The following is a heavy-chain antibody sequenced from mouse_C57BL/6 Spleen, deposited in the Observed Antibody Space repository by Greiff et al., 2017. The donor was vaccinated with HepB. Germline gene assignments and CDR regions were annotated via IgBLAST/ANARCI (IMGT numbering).Heavy chain of an antibody. CDR1: GYTFTSYW. CDR2: IYPGSGST. Sequence: VQLQQSGAELVKPGASVKMSCKASGYTFTSYWITWVKQRPGQGLEWIGDIYPGSGSTNYNEKFKSKATLTVDTSSSTAYMQLSSLTSEDSAVYYCSYSNHDYYAMDYWGQGTSVTVSS. D-gene: IGHD2-5*01. J-gene: IGHJ4*01. CDR3: SYSNHDYYAMDY. V-gene: IGHV1-55*01.